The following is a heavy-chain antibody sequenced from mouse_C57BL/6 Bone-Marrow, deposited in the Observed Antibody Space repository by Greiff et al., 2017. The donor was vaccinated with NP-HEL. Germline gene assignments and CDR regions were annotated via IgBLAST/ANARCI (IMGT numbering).Heavy chain of an antibody. CDR1: GYSITSGYY. J-gene: IGHJ2*01. V-gene: IGHV3-6*01. D-gene: IGHD1-1*01. CDR3: ARGYYYGISYYFDY. Sequence: EVKLMESGPGLVKPSQSLSLTCSVTGYSITSGYYWNWIRQFPGNKLEWMGYISYDGSNNYNPSLKNRISITRDTSKNQFFLKLNSVTTEDTATYYCARGYYYGISYYFDYWGQGTTLTVSS. CDR2: ISYDGSN.